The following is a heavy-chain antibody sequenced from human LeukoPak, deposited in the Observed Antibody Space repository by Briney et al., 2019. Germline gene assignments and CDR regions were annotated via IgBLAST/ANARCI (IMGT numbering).Heavy chain of an antibody. CDR1: VHILSSNSAP. V-gene: IGHV6-1*01. CDR3: ARGLSGSYWGGYYYYMDV. D-gene: IGHD1-26*01. J-gene: IGHJ6*03. CDR2: TYYRSKWYN. Sequence: SQTLSLTRAISVHILSSNSAPWNSIRQSPSRGLEWLGRTYYRSKWYNDYAVPVKSRITINPDTSKNQFSLQLNSVTPEDTAVYYCARGLSGSYWGGYYYYMDVWGKGTTVTVSS.